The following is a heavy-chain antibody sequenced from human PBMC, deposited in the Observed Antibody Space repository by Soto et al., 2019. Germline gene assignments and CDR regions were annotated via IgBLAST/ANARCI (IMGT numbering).Heavy chain of an antibody. CDR1: GYTFTDYY. CDR3: TRASTVTGGSSNSLPNAY. CDR2: LNPDSGVT. J-gene: IGHJ4*02. D-gene: IGHD6-19*01. Sequence: ASVKVSCKASGYTFTDYYLHWVRQAPGQGLEWMGWLNPDSGVTRFAQKFQDRVTLTRDTSINTAYMELSRLTSDDTAVYYCTRASTVTGGSSNSLPNAYWGQGTLVTVSS. V-gene: IGHV1-2*02.